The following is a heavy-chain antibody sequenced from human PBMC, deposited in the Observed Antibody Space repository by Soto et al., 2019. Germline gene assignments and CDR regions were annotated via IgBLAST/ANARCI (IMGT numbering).Heavy chain of an antibody. V-gene: IGHV1-18*01. Sequence: ASVKVSCKASGYTFTSYGISWVRQAPGQGLEWMGWISAYNGNTNYAQKLQGRVTMTTDTSTSTAYMELRSLRSDDTAVYYCARDPPGSGYFLSVDYWGQGTLVTVSS. CDR2: ISAYNGNT. D-gene: IGHD3-22*01. CDR3: ARDPPGSGYFLSVDY. CDR1: GYTFTSYG. J-gene: IGHJ4*02.